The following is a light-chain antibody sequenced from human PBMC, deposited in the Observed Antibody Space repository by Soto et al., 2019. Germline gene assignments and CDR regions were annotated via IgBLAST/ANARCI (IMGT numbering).Light chain of an antibody. CDR2: GSS. CDR3: HQYGSSPPYT. J-gene: IGKJ2*01. Sequence: EVVLTQSPGTLSLSPGERATLSCRASQSVTNNYLAWYQQRPGQAPRLLIFGSSDRATGIPDRFSGSGSGTDFTLPISRLEHEDFAVYYCHQYGSSPPYTFGQGTKLEIK. V-gene: IGKV3-20*01. CDR1: QSVTNNY.